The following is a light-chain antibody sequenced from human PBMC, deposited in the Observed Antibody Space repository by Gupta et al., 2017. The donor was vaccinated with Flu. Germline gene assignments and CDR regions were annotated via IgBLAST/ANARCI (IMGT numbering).Light chain of an antibody. CDR2: EGS. CDR1: SSDVGSYNL. Sequence: QSALTQPASVSGSPGQSITISCTGTSSDVGSYNLVSWYQQHPGKAPKLMIYEGSKRPAGVSNRVSGSKSGNTASLTISGLQAEDEADEYCCSYAGSSSVVFGGGTKLTVL. J-gene: IGLJ2*01. V-gene: IGLV2-23*01. CDR3: CSYAGSSSVV.